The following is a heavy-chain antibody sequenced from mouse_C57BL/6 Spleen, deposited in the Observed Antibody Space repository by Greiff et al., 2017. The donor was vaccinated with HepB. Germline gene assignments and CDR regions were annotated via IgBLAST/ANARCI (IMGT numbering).Heavy chain of an antibody. D-gene: IGHD2-3*01. Sequence: VQLQQPGAELVKPGASVKLSCKASGYTFTSYWMHWVKQRPGQGLEWIGMIHPNSGSTNYNEKFKSKATLTVDKSSSTAYMQLSSLTSYDSAVYYGAREGDGYYSWFAYWGQGTLVTVSA. CDR2: IHPNSGST. V-gene: IGHV1-64*01. CDR3: AREGDGYYSWFAY. CDR1: GYTFTSYW. J-gene: IGHJ3*01.